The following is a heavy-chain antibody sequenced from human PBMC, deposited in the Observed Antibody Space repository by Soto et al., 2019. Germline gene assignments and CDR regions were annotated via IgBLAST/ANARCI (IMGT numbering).Heavy chain of an antibody. J-gene: IGHJ4*02. CDR3: ARDRTPGSGSYYLDY. D-gene: IGHD1-26*01. CDR2: ISYDGSNK. Sequence: VQLVESGGGLVQPGGSLRLSCAASGFTFSSYAMHWVRQAPGKGLEWVAVISYDGSNKYYADSVKGRFTISRDNSKNTLYLQMNSLRAEDTAVYYCARDRTPGSGSYYLDYWGQGTLVTVSS. CDR1: GFTFSSYA. V-gene: IGHV3-30-3*01.